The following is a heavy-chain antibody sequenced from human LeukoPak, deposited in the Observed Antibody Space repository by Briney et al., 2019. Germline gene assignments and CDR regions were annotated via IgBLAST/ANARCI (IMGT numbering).Heavy chain of an antibody. J-gene: IGHJ4*02. V-gene: IGHV3-23*01. Sequence: GGSLRLSCAATGFTFSSYGMSWVRQAPGKGLEWVSAISGSGGSTYYADSVKGRFTISRDNSKNTLYLQMNSLRAEDTAVYYCAKDVRWFGELSLDYWGQGTLVTVSS. CDR1: GFTFSSYG. CDR3: AKDVRWFGELSLDY. CDR2: ISGSGGST. D-gene: IGHD3-10*01.